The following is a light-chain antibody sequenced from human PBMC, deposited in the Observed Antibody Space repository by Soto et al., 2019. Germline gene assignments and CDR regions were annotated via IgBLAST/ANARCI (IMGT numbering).Light chain of an antibody. V-gene: IGLV2-8*01. CDR1: SSDVGGYNY. CDR2: EVS. Sequence: QSALTQPPSASGSTGESVTISCTGTSSDVGGYNYVSWYQQHPGKAPKLMIYEVSKRPSGVPDRFSGSKSGNTASLTVSGLQAEDEADYYCSSYAGSKTLFGGGTKLTV. J-gene: IGLJ2*01. CDR3: SSYAGSKTL.